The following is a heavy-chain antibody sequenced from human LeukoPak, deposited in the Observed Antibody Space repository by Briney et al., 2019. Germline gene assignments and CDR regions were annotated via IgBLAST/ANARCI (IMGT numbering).Heavy chain of an antibody. D-gene: IGHD1-26*01. Sequence: GGSLRHSCAASGFTFTSYAMNWVRQAPGKGLVWVSSISSRGTYTSYAGTLEGRFTISRDNAQNSLYMQMNSLRAEDTAVYYCSRGSHIVGDTASFDIWGQGTLVTVSS. J-gene: IGHJ4*02. V-gene: IGHV3-21*01. CDR1: GFTFTSYA. CDR3: SRGSHIVGDTASFDI. CDR2: ISSRGTYT.